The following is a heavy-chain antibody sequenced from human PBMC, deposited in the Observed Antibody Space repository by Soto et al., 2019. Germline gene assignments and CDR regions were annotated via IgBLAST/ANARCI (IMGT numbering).Heavy chain of an antibody. V-gene: IGHV4-39*01. J-gene: IGHJ3*02. Sequence: QLQLQESGPGLVKPSETLSLTCTVSGGSISSSSYYWGWIRQPPGKGLEWIGSIYYSGSTYYNPSLKSRVTISVDTSKNQFSLKLSSVTAADTAVYYCARRHDDYGGWWGQDAFDIWGQGTMVTVSS. D-gene: IGHD4-17*01. CDR3: ARRHDDYGGWWGQDAFDI. CDR2: IYYSGST. CDR1: GGSISSSSYY.